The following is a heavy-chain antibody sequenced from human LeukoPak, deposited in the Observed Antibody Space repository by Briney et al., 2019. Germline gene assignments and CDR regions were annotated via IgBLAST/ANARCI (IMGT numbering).Heavy chain of an antibody. V-gene: IGHV3-30*02. CDR2: IWYDGNEI. Sequence: GGSLRLSCAASGFTFSDYYMSWIRQTPGKGLEWVAFIWYDGNEIYYADSVKGRFTISRDNSRNTLYLQMNSLRTEDTAVYYCAREATWFDPWGQGTLVTVSS. CDR1: GFTFSDYY. J-gene: IGHJ5*02. CDR3: AREATWFDP.